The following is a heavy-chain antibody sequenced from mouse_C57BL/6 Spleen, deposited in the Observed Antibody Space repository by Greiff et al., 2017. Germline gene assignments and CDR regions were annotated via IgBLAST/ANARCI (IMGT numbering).Heavy chain of an antibody. CDR1: GYTFTSYW. D-gene: IGHD1-1*01. J-gene: IGHJ4*01. V-gene: IGHV1-55*01. CDR3: ARQDYGSSSYYYAMDY. CDR2: IYPGSGST. Sequence: VKLQQPGAELVKPGASVKMSCKASGYTFTSYWITWVKQRPGQGLEWIGDIYPGSGSTNYNEKFKSKATLTVDTSSSTAYMQLSSLTSEDSAVYYCARQDYGSSSYYYAMDYWGQGTSVTVSS.